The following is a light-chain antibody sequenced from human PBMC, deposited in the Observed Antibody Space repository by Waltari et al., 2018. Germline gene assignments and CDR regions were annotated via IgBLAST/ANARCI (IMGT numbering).Light chain of an antibody. J-gene: IGKJ1*01. V-gene: IGKV3-20*01. CDR3: QQYGASPET. Sequence: EIVLTQSPGTLSLSPGESATLSCRASQSVRNNYIAWYQQKPGQPPRLLIYHTSSGATGVPDRFSGSGSGTDFTLTIIKLEPEDSAVYYCQQYGASPETFGQGTKVEIK. CDR2: HTS. CDR1: QSVRNNY.